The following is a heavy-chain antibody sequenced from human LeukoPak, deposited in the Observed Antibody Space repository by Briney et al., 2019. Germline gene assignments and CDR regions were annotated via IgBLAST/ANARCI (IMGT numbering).Heavy chain of an antibody. D-gene: IGHD4-17*01. CDR1: GFTFSTYA. V-gene: IGHV3-23*01. Sequence: GGSLRLSCSASGFTFSTYAMSWVRQAPGKGLEWVSAISGRGDSTYYADSVKGRFTTSRDNSKNTVYLQMNCLRAEDTAVYYCPGMGLRIYWGQGTLVTVSS. J-gene: IGHJ4*02. CDR3: PGMGLRIY. CDR2: ISGRGDST.